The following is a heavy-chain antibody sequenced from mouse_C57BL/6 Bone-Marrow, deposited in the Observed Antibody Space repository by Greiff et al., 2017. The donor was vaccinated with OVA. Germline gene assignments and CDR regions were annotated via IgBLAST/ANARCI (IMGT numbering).Heavy chain of an antibody. V-gene: IGHV8-8*01. CDR3: ARPHLLWYPYAMDY. CDR1: GFSLSTFGMG. CDR2: IWWDDDK. D-gene: IGHD2-1*01. J-gene: IGHJ4*01. Sequence: QVQLKESGPGILQPSQTLSLTCSFSGFSLSTFGMGVGWIRQPSGKGLEWLAHIWWDDDKYYKPALKSRLTISKDTSKNQVFLKIANVDTADTATYYCARPHLLWYPYAMDYWGQGTSVTVSS.